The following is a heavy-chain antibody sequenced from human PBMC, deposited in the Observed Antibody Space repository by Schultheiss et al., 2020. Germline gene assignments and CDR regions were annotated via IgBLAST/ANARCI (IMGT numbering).Heavy chain of an antibody. Sequence: GESLKISCAASGFTFSSYAMSWVRQAPGKGLEWVSAISGSGGSTYYADSVKGRFTISRDNAKSSLYLQMNSLRAEDTAVYYCCGAGLDYWGQGTLVTVSS. V-gene: IGHV3-23*01. CDR3: CGAGLDY. CDR2: ISGSGGST. J-gene: IGHJ4*02. CDR1: GFTFSSYA. D-gene: IGHD2-21*01.